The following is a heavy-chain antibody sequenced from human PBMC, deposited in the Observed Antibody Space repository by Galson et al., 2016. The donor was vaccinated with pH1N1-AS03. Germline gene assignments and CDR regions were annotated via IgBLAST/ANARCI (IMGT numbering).Heavy chain of an antibody. V-gene: IGHV1-69*05. J-gene: IGHJ5*02. CDR2: IIPVFGPV. D-gene: IGHD1-7*01. Sequence: SVKVSCKASGGTSRTSAFNWVRQAPGQGLEWIGGIIPVFGPVIYSQKFQGRVTITTNESTSTAYMELSSLRSDDSAVYYCARGKELAPPFNWFDPWAREPWSPSPQ. CDR3: ARGKELAPPFNWFDP. CDR1: GGTSRTSA.